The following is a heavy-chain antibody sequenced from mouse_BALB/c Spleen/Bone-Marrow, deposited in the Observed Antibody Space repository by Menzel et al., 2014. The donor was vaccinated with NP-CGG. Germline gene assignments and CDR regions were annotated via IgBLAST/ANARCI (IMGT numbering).Heavy chain of an antibody. CDR1: GFTSSRYT. CDR2: ISNGGGST. CDR3: ARHGVRREWYFDV. V-gene: IGHV5-12-2*01. J-gene: IGHJ1*01. Sequence: EVKLVESGGGLVQPGGSLRLSCAASGFTSSRYTMSWVRQTPEKRLEWVAYISNGGGSTYYPDTDTVKGRFTISRDNAKNTLYLQMSSLKSEDTAMYYCARHGVRREWYFDVWGAGTTVTVSS. D-gene: IGHD2-14*01.